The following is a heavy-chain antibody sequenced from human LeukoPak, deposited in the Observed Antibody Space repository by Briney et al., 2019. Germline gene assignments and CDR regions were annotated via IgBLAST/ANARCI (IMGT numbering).Heavy chain of an antibody. J-gene: IGHJ6*04. V-gene: IGHV3-30*02. CDR3: ARDGTPIHSSGWVYMDV. CDR1: AFTFRSYG. D-gene: IGHD6-25*01. CDR2: IRYHGSDK. Sequence: GGSLRLSCAASAFTFRSYGMHWVRQAPGKGLEWVAFIRYHGSDKYYADSVKDRFTISRDNSKNTLYLQMNSLRAEDTAVYYCARDGTPIHSSGWVYMDVWGKGTTVTISS.